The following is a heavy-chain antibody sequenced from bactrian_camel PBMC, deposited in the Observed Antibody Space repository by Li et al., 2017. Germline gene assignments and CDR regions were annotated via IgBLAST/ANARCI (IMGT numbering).Heavy chain of an antibody. CDR3: AARLCGTWYRTGHNY. Sequence: HVQLVESGGGSVQAGGSLRLSCAASSYTVTGYFMGWFRQAPGKEREGVADFDSDGNTRYADSVKGRFTISKDNAKNTLYLQMNSLKPEDTAMYYCAARLCGTWYRTGHNYWGQGTQVTVS. CDR2: FDSDGNT. CDR1: SYTVTGYF. D-gene: IGHD6*01. J-gene: IGHJ4*01. V-gene: IGHV3S55*01.